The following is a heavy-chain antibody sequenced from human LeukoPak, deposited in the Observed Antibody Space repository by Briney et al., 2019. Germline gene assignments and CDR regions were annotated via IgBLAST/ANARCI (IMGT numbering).Heavy chain of an antibody. CDR3: ARVVKYSSGPLTDLLPYYFDY. J-gene: IGHJ4*02. CDR2: INAGNGNT. CDR1: GYTFTSYY. D-gene: IGHD6-19*01. Sequence: ASVKVSCKASGYTFTSYYMHWVRQAPGQRLEWIGWINAGNGNTKYSQDFQGRVTITRDTSASTAYMELSSLRSEDMAVYYCARVVKYSSGPLTDLLPYYFDYWGQGTLVTVSS. V-gene: IGHV1-3*03.